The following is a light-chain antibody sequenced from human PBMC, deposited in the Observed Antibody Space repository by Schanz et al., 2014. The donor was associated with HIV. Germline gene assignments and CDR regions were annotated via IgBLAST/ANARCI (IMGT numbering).Light chain of an antibody. CDR3: QQYNNWPSA. CDR2: GAS. CDR1: QSVKSNF. J-gene: IGKJ5*01. Sequence: EIVLTQSPGTLSLSPGERGTLSCRASQSVKSNFIGWYQQKPGQAPRLLIFGASNRATGIPDRFSGGGSGTDFTLTISGLEPEDFAVYYCQQYNNWPSAFGQGTRLEIK. V-gene: IGKV3-20*01.